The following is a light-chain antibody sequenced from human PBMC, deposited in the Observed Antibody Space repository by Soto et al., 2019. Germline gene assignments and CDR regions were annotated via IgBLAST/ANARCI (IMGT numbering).Light chain of an antibody. V-gene: IGLV2-14*01. CDR3: SSYTSSSTGV. Sequence: ALTQPASVSGSPGQSITISCTGTSSDVGGYNYVSWYQQHPGKAPKLMIYDVSNRPSGVSNRFSGSKSGNTASLTISGLQAEDEADYYCSSYTSSSTGVFGTGTQLTVL. CDR1: SSDVGGYNY. CDR2: DVS. J-gene: IGLJ1*01.